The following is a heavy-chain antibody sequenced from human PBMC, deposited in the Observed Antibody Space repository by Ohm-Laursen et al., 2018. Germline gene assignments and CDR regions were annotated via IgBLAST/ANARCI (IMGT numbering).Heavy chain of an antibody. CDR3: ARRGHAFDI. CDR1: GVSISGYH. V-gene: IGHV4-4*07. J-gene: IGHJ3*02. CDR2: FYASESS. Sequence: GTLSLTCAVSGVSISGYHWSWIRQPAGKGLEWIGRFYASESSDHNPSLKSRVTMSVDTSKNQFSLRLSSVTAADTAVYYCARRGHAFDIWGQGTMVTVSS.